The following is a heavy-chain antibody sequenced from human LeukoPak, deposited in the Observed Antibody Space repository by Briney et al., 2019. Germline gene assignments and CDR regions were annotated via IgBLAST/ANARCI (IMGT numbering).Heavy chain of an antibody. D-gene: IGHD3-10*01. CDR2: ISSSSSYI. CDR1: GFTFSSYG. J-gene: IGHJ6*02. CDR3: ARDSRPSTLWFGELPTHWSVSYYYYGMDV. Sequence: GGSLRLSCAASGFTFSSYGMSWVRQAPGKGLEWVSSISSSSSYIYYADSVKGRFTISRDNAKNSLYLQMNSLRAEDTAVYYCARDSRPSTLWFGELPTHWSVSYYYYGMDVWGQGTTVTVSS. V-gene: IGHV3-21*01.